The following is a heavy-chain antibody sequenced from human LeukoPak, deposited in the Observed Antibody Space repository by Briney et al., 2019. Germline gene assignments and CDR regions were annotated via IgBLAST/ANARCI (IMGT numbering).Heavy chain of an antibody. Sequence: ASVTVSCKASGYTFTDYYMHWLRQAPGQGLEWMGRINPNSGGTNYAQKFQGRVTMTRDTSISTAYMELSRLRSDDTAVYYCARDESAVTPWRQGTTVTVSS. CDR2: INPNSGGT. D-gene: IGHD4-17*01. J-gene: IGHJ3*01. CDR3: ARDESAVTP. V-gene: IGHV1-2*06. CDR1: GYTFTDYY.